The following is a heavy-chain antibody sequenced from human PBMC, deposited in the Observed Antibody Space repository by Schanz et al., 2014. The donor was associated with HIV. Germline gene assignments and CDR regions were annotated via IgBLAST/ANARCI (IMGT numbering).Heavy chain of an antibody. CDR1: GFTFSSYA. CDR3: AKVVRFAMVTAPYYFDS. J-gene: IGHJ4*02. V-gene: IGHV3-23*04. CDR2: ISGSGGST. D-gene: IGHD2-15*01. Sequence: VQLVESGGGVVQPGGSLRLSCAASGFTFSSYAMSWVRQAPGKGLEWVSAISGSGGSTYYADSVKGRFTISRDNSKNTLYLQMNSLRAEDTAVYYCAKVVRFAMVTAPYYFDSWGQGTLVTVSS.